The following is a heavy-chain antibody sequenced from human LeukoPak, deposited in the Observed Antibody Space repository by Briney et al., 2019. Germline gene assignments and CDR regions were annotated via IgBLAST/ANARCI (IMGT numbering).Heavy chain of an antibody. CDR1: GGTFSSYA. Sequence: GASVKVSCKASGGTFSSYAISWVRQAPGQGLEWMGGIIPIFGTANYAQKFQGRVTITTDESTSTAYMELSSLRSEDTAVYYCARGAPFLVVPAATRNDWYFDLWGRGTLVTVSS. CDR2: IIPIFGTA. CDR3: ARGAPFLVVPAATRNDWYFDL. V-gene: IGHV1-69*05. J-gene: IGHJ2*01. D-gene: IGHD2-2*01.